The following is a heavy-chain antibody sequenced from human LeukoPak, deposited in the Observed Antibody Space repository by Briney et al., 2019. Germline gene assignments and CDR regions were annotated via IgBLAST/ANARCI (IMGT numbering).Heavy chain of an antibody. J-gene: IGHJ4*02. CDR1: GGTFSSYA. CDR3: ATSSRTYSSTDY. V-gene: IGHV1-69*11. D-gene: IGHD6-13*01. CDR2: IIPILGSA. Sequence: SVTVSCKASGGTFSSYAISWVRQAPGQGLEWMGWIIPILGSANYAQSFQGRVTMTADESTSTAYMELSSLRSEDTAVYYCATSSRTYSSTDYWGQGTLVTVSS.